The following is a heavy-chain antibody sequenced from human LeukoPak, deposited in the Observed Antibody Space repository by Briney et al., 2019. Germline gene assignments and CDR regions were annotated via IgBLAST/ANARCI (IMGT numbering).Heavy chain of an antibody. CDR3: ARRRSAAGTRWRFDP. CDR1: GGSISSSIYY. CDR2: INHSGST. J-gene: IGHJ5*02. Sequence: SETLSLTCTVSGGSISSSIYYWGWIRQPPGKGLEWIGEINHSGSTNYNPSLKSRVIISVDTSKNQFSLKLSSVTAADTAVYYCARRRSAAGTRWRFDPWGQGTLVTVSS. V-gene: IGHV4-39*07. D-gene: IGHD6-13*01.